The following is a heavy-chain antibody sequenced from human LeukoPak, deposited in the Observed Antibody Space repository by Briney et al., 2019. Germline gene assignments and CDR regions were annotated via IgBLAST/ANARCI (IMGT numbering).Heavy chain of an antibody. J-gene: IGHJ5*02. Sequence: GGSLRLSCAASGFTFSSYAMLWVRKAPGKGLEWVAVISYDGSNKYYADSVKGRFTISRDNSKNTLYLQMNSLRAEDTAVYYCARTGYCSSTSCYWNWFDPWGQGTLVTVSS. D-gene: IGHD2-2*03. V-gene: IGHV3-30*04. CDR1: GFTFSSYA. CDR2: ISYDGSNK. CDR3: ARTGYCSSTSCYWNWFDP.